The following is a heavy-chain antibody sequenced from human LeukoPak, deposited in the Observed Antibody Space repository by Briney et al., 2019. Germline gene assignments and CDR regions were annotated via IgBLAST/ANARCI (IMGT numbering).Heavy chain of an antibody. CDR3: ASVPSPSSGWKGAWFDP. CDR1: GYTFTSYY. CDR2: INPSGGST. D-gene: IGHD6-19*01. V-gene: IGHV1-46*01. Sequence: GASVKVSCKASGYTFTSYYMHWVRQAPGQGLEWMGIINPSGGSTSYAQKFQGRVTMTRDTSTSTVYMELSSLRSEDTAVYYCASVPSPSSGWKGAWFDPWGQGTLVTVSS. J-gene: IGHJ5*02.